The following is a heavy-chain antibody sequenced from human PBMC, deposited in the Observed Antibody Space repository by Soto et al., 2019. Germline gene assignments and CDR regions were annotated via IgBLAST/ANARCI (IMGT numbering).Heavy chain of an antibody. V-gene: IGHV3-7*01. Sequence: GWSLRLSCASSVFTFINYWLSWVRQAPGKGLEWVANIKKDGSEKYYVGSVVGRFTISRDNAENSLYLQMNSLRAEDTAVYYCARLYLAATITSLDYWGQGTLVTVSS. CDR1: VFTFINYW. CDR2: IKKDGSEK. D-gene: IGHD5-12*01. J-gene: IGHJ4*02. CDR3: ARLYLAATITSLDY.